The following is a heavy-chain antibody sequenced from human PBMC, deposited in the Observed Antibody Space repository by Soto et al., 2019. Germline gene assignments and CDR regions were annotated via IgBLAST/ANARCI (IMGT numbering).Heavy chain of an antibody. D-gene: IGHD3-3*01. CDR3: ATTWSGCGYYPS. Sequence: EVHLQQSGAEVKKPGATVKISCKVSGYPFTGYHMQWVRQAPGKGLEWMALFMVEDGRGKSADKFRGSLTIAAATATDTVFLELRGLAYDYSAIYFCATTWSGCGYYPSWGQGTQVTVSS. J-gene: IGHJ5*02. CDR2: FMVEDGRG. CDR1: GYPFTGYH. V-gene: IGHV1-69-2*01.